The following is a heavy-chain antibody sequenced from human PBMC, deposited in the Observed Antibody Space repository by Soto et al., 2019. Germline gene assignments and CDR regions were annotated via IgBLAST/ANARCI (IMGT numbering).Heavy chain of an antibody. V-gene: IGHV1-3*01. D-gene: IGHD1-26*01. CDR1: GFTFSDTL. CDR2: INPANGNT. J-gene: IGHJ3*01. CDR3: ARDIVSVGTRANDAFDV. Sequence: QVQLVQSGAELKKPGTSVNVSCQASGFTFSDTLISWVRQGPGQRLEWMGWINPANGNTRYSESFQGRVTMSRLSAASTAYVARSDLTSEDTAVYYGARDIVSVGTRANDAFDVWGQGTMITVSS.